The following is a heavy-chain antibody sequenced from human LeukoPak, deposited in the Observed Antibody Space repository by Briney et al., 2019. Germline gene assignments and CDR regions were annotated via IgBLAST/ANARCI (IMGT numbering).Heavy chain of an antibody. D-gene: IGHD3-10*01. V-gene: IGHV3-48*01. CDR3: AKIGFGELTRPKYYFDY. CDR1: GFTVSSNS. J-gene: IGHJ4*02. Sequence: GGSLRLSCTVSGFTVSSNSMSWVRQAPGKGLEWVSYISSSSSTIYYADSVKGRFTISRDNSKNTLYLQMNSLRAEDTAVYYCAKIGFGELTRPKYYFDYWGQGTLVTVSS. CDR2: ISSSSSTI.